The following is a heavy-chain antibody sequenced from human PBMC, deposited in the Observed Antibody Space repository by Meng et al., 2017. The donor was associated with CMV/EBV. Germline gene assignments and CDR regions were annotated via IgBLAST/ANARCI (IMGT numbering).Heavy chain of an antibody. CDR3: GRGPRYCGAAHCYTNDY. V-gene: IGHV4-59*01. CDR1: GGSINNYY. Sequence: GSLRLSCTVSGGSINNYYWSWLRQPPGKELEWIAYIYNNVNTNYNPSLKSRVTISADTSQSQFFLKLSSATAADTAVYYCGRGPRYCGAAHCYTNDYWGQGVLVTVSS. J-gene: IGHJ4*02. CDR2: IYNNVNT. D-gene: IGHD2-21*01.